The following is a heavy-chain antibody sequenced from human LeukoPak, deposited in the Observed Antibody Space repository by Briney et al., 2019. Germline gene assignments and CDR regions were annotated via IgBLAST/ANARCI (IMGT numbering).Heavy chain of an antibody. CDR3: ARGPPTMIVVVITQKFDY. D-gene: IGHD3-22*01. CDR2: INHSGST. Sequence: PSETLSLTRAVYGGSFSGYYWSWIRQPPGKGLEWMGEINHSGSTNYNPSLKSRVTISVDTSKNQFSLKLSSVTAADTAVYYCARGPPTMIVVVITQKFDYWGQGTLVAVSS. CDR1: GGSFSGYY. V-gene: IGHV4-34*01. J-gene: IGHJ4*02.